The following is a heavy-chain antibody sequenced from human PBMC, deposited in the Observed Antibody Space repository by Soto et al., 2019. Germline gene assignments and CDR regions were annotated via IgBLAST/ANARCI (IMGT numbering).Heavy chain of an antibody. D-gene: IGHD3-3*01. J-gene: IGHJ3*02. CDR1: GGSISGNGYY. V-gene: IGHV4-31*11. Sequence: QVQLQESGPGLVKPSQTLSLTCAVSGGSISGNGYYWNWIRQHPGKGLEWIGYISYSVRTFYSPYLKSRVTTSLDTSKNQFSLKLSSVTAAYTAIYYCARGSIFGVVLNAFDNWGQGTMVAVSS. CDR2: ISYSVRT. CDR3: ARGSIFGVVLNAFDN.